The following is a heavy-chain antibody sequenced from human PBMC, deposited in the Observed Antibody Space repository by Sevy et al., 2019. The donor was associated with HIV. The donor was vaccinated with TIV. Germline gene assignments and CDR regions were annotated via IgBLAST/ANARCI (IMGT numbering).Heavy chain of an antibody. J-gene: IGHJ6*02. CDR3: ARSYCGSGTSYGMDV. Sequence: GGSLRLSCAVSGLTFRNLWMSWVRQAPGKGLEWVANIKQDGSDKYYVDSVRGRFTISRDNAKNSLFLQVNSLRADDTAVDYCARSYCGSGTSYGMDVWGRGTTVTVSS. V-gene: IGHV3-7*01. CDR1: GLTFRNLW. CDR2: IKQDGSDK. D-gene: IGHD3-10*01.